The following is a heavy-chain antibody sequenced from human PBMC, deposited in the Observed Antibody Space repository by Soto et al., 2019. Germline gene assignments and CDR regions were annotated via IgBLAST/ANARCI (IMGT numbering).Heavy chain of an antibody. V-gene: IGHV4-39*01. CDR1: GGSISSSSYY. D-gene: IGHD5-12*01. J-gene: IGHJ3*02. CDR2: IYYSGST. Sequence: QLQLQESGPGLVKPSETLSLTCTVSGGSISSSSYYWGWIRQPPGKGLEWIGSIYYSGSTYYNPSLQSRVTISVYTSKNQVSLKLSSVTAADTAVYYCAWLGYSGYDWGAFDIWGQGTMVTVSS. CDR3: AWLGYSGYDWGAFDI.